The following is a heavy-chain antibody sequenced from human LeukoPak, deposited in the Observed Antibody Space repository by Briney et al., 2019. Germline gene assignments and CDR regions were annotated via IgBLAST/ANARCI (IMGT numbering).Heavy chain of an antibody. CDR1: GGSISSDSYY. CDR3: ARRYYYGSGSYANWFDP. Sequence: PSETLSLTYTVSGGSISSDSYYWGWIRQPAGKGLEWIGSIYYSGSTYYNPSLKSRVTISVDTSKNQFSLKLSSVTAADTAVYYCARRYYYGSGSYANWFDPWGQGTLVTVSS. V-gene: IGHV4-39*01. CDR2: IYYSGST. D-gene: IGHD3-10*01. J-gene: IGHJ5*02.